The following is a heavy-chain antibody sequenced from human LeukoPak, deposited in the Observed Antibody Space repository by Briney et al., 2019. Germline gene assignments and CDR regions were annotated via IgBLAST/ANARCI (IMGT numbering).Heavy chain of an antibody. D-gene: IGHD3-10*02. Sequence: PGGSLRLSCAVSGFTFSSYEMNWVRQAPGKGLEWVSYISSSGSTIYYADSVKGRFTISRYNSKNTLYLQMSSLRAEDTALYYCAKDLHYYVAMDVWGQGTTVTVSS. CDR2: ISSSGSTI. CDR3: AKDLHYYVAMDV. V-gene: IGHV3-48*03. CDR1: GFTFSSYE. J-gene: IGHJ6*02.